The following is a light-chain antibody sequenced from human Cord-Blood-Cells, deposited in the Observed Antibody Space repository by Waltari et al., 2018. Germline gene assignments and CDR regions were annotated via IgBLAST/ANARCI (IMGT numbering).Light chain of an antibody. CDR2: AAS. V-gene: IGKV1-39*01. CDR3: EQSYSTPCT. CDR1: QSISRY. J-gene: IGKJ2*02. Sequence: DIQMTQSPSSLSASVGDRVTITCRASQSISRYLNWYQQKPGKAPKLLIYAASSWQSGVPSRFSGCGAGTDFTLTSSSLQAQDFATDYSEQSYSTPCTLGQETKLEIK.